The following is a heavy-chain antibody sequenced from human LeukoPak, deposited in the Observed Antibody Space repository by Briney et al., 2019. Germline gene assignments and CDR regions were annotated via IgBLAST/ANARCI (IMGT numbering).Heavy chain of an antibody. D-gene: IGHD2-2*01. CDR3: ARDNQDIVVVPAARLDWFDP. CDR2: IYYSGST. Sequence: PSETLSLTCTVSGVSISSYYWSWIRQPPGKGLEWIGDIYYSGSTNYNPSLKSRVTISVDTSKNQFSLKLSSVTAADTAVYYCARDNQDIVVVPAARLDWFDPWGQGTLVTVSS. CDR1: GVSISSYY. J-gene: IGHJ5*02. V-gene: IGHV4-59*12.